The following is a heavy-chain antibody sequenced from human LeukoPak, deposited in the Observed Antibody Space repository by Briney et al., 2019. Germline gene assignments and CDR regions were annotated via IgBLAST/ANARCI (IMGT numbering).Heavy chain of an antibody. CDR2: IYSGGTT. J-gene: IGHJ4*02. Sequence: PGGSLRLSCAASGFTVISDYMSWVRQAPGKGLEWVSVIYSGGTTYYADSVRGRFIISRDNSKNTLYLHMNDLRAEDTAVYYCARGSLIRDWGQGTLVTVSS. CDR1: GFTVISDY. D-gene: IGHD3-16*01. V-gene: IGHV3-66*01. CDR3: ARGSLIRD.